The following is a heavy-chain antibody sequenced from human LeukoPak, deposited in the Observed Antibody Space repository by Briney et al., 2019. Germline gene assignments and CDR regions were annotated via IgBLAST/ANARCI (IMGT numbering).Heavy chain of an antibody. CDR3: ARGPNSNWSGLDF. CDR1: GFSFSGHW. V-gene: IGHV3-74*01. J-gene: IGHJ4*02. D-gene: IGHD6-6*01. Sequence: GGSLRLSCTASGFSFSGHWTHWARQLPGKGLVWVSRISPTGGTTSYADSVKGRFTVSRDNAKNTLYLQVNNLRAEDTAVYYCARGPNSNWSGLDFWGQGTLLTVSS. CDR2: ISPTGGTT.